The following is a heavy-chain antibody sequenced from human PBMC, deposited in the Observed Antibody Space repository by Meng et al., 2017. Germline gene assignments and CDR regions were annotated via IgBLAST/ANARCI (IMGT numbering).Heavy chain of an antibody. V-gene: IGHV1-3*01. CDR2: INAGNGNT. J-gene: IGHJ5*02. CDR1: GYTFTSYA. CDR3: ARDRSRLSTVTLLFDP. D-gene: IGHD4-17*01. Sequence: QLWRDGAEVKKPGAYVKVSCKASGYTFTSYAMHWVRQAPGQRLEWMGWINAGNGNTKYSQKFQGRVTITRDTSASTAYMELSSLRSEDTAVYYCARDRSRLSTVTLLFDPWGQGTLVTVSS.